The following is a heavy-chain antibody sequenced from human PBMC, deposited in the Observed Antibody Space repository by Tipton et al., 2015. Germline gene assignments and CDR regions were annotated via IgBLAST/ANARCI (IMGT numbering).Heavy chain of an antibody. CDR3: ARDLEHGMDV. Sequence: TLSLTCTVSGGSISSNKYYWGWIRQPPGKELEWIGYISYSGSTHYNPSFKSRVAISVDTSKNQFSLTLNSVTAADTAVYYCARDLEHGMDVWGQGTTVTVSS. V-gene: IGHV4-61*01. CDR2: ISYSGST. J-gene: IGHJ6*02. CDR1: GGSISSNKYY. D-gene: IGHD5-24*01.